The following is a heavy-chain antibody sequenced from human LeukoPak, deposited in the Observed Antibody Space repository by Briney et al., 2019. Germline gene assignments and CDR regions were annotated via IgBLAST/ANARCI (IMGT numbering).Heavy chain of an antibody. CDR1: GFTFSSYT. Sequence: GGSLRLSCAASGFTFSSYTMNWVRQAPGKGLEWVSSISTSSSYIYYADSVKGRFTISRDNAKNSLYLQMSSLRAEDTAVYFCARQSAVAGLFYFDYWGQGALVTVSS. J-gene: IGHJ4*02. D-gene: IGHD6-19*01. CDR3: ARQSAVAGLFYFDY. V-gene: IGHV3-21*01. CDR2: ISTSSSYI.